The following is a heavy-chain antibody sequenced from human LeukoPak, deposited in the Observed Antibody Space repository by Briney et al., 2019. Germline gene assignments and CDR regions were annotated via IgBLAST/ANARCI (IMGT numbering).Heavy chain of an antibody. Sequence: ASVKVSCKASGYTFTSYDINWVRQATGQGLEWMGWMNPNSGNTGYAQKFQGRVTITRNTSISTAYMELSSLRSEDTAVYYCARGDYGGNGGGAYYYYYYMDVWGKGTTVTVSS. CDR2: MNPNSGNT. J-gene: IGHJ6*03. D-gene: IGHD4-23*01. V-gene: IGHV1-8*03. CDR3: ARGDYGGNGGGAYYYYYYMDV. CDR1: GYTFTSYD.